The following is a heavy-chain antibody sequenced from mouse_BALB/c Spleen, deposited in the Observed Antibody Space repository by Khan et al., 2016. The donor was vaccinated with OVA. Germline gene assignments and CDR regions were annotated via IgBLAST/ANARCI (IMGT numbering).Heavy chain of an antibody. Sequence: QVRLQQSGAELARPGASVKMSCKASGYTFTSYTIHWVKQRPGQGLEWIGYINPSSVYTNYNQKFKDKATLTADKSSSTAYMQLSSLTSQDSAIYYCASEEAYYSNGGWFAYWGQGTLVTVSA. CDR1: GYTFTSYT. CDR2: INPSSVYT. J-gene: IGHJ3*01. V-gene: IGHV1-4*01. CDR3: ASEEAYYSNGGWFAY. D-gene: IGHD2-5*01.